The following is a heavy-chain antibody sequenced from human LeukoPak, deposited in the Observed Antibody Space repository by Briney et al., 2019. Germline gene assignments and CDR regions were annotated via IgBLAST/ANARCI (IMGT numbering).Heavy chain of an antibody. CDR1: GLTSSSYW. J-gene: IGHJ4*02. CDR2: INSAGSSS. CDR3: ASSRSSAWHNFDY. V-gene: IGHV3-74*01. Sequence: GGSLRLSCAASGLTSSSYWMHWVRQAPGKGLVWVSRINSAGSSSSYADSVKGRFTISRDNSKNTLYGQMNSLRPEDTAVYHCASSRSSAWHNFDYWGQGTLVTVSS. D-gene: IGHD3-22*01.